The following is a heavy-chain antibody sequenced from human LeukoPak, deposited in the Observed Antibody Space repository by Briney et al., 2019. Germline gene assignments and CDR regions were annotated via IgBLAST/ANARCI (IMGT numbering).Heavy chain of an antibody. Sequence: HPGGSLRLSCAASGFTFKSYAMSWVRQAPGKGLEWVSVISSSGDPTYYAGSVKGRFTISRDNSDNTLYLQMNSLRADDTAAYFCARRHSGSCYGALDVWGQGTTVTVSS. CDR2: ISSSGDPT. CDR3: ARRHSGSCYGALDV. V-gene: IGHV3-23*01. D-gene: IGHD2-2*01. J-gene: IGHJ6*02. CDR1: GFTFKSYA.